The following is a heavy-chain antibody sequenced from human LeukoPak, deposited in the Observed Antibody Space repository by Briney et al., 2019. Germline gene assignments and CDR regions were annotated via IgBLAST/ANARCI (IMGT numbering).Heavy chain of an antibody. CDR2: IQNDGSNE. CDR3: SRLDYFGSGLYYYMDV. Sequence: PGGSLRPSCAASGFTFSSYGMHWVRQAPGEGLEWVAYIQNDGSNEQYADSVKGRFSISRDNPKNPLYLQMNRLRSEDTDVYYWSRLDYFGSGLYYYMDVWGKGTTVTISS. CDR1: GFTFSSYG. D-gene: IGHD3-10*01. J-gene: IGHJ6*03. V-gene: IGHV3-30*19.